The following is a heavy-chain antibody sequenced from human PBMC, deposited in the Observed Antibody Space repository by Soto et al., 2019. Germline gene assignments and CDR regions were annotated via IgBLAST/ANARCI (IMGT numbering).Heavy chain of an antibody. Sequence: GGSLRLSCAASGFTFSNYWMTWVRQAPGKGLEWVANIKQDESEKYSVDSVKGRFTISRDNTKSSLYLQMDNLRAEDTAMYYCTRGALDSNWISSYWGQGSLFTISS. CDR3: TRGALDSNWISSY. J-gene: IGHJ4*02. D-gene: IGHD1-1*01. CDR1: GFTFSNYW. CDR2: IKQDESEK. V-gene: IGHV3-7*01.